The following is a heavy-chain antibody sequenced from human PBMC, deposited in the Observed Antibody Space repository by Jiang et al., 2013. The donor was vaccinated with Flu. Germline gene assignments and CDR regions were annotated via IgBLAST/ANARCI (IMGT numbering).Heavy chain of an antibody. V-gene: IGHV1-69*06. D-gene: IGHD3-22*01. CDR1: GGTFSSYA. CDR2: IIPIFGTA. CDR3: ARAPLDEKTYYYDSSGYEHYYYYGMDV. J-gene: IGHJ6*02. Sequence: SGAEVKKPGSSVKVSCKASGGTFSSYAISWVRQAPGQGLEWMGGIIPIFGTANYAQKFQGRVTITADKSTSTAYMELSSLRSEDTAVYYCARAPLDEKTYYYDSSGYEHYYYYGMDVWGQGTTVTVSS.